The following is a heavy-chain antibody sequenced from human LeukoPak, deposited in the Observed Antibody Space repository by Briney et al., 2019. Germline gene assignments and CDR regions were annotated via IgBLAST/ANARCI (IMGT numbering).Heavy chain of an antibody. CDR3: AKVYSGSYTTYYFDY. V-gene: IGHV3-23*01. J-gene: IGHJ4*02. CDR2: ISGSGGST. Sequence: PGGSLRLSCAASGFTFSSYAMSWVRQAPGKGLEWVSAISGSGGSTYYADSVKGRFTISRDNSKNTLYLQMNSLRVEDTAVYYCAKVYSGSYTTYYFDYWGQGTLVTVSS. D-gene: IGHD1-26*01. CDR1: GFTFSSYA.